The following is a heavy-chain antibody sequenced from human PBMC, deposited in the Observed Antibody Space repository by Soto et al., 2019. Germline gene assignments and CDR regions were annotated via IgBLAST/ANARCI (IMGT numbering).Heavy chain of an antibody. CDR1: GFSLSNARMG. CDR3: ARSRDYDILTGYYGNFDY. CDR2: IFSNDEK. D-gene: IGHD3-9*01. V-gene: IGHV2-26*01. J-gene: IGHJ4*02. Sequence: QVTLKESGPVLVKPTETLTLTCTVSGFSLSNARMGVSWIRQPPGKALEWLAHIFSNDEKSYSTSLKSRLTISKDTAKSQVVLTMTNMDPVDTATYYCARSRDYDILTGYYGNFDYWGQGTLVTVSS.